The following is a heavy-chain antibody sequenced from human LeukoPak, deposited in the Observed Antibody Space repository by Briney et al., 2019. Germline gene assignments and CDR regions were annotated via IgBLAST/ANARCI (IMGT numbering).Heavy chain of an antibody. Sequence: GGSLRLSCAASGFTFSSYWMHWVRQAPGKGLVWVSGIRSDGSSSNYADSVKGRFTISRDNAKNTLFLQTISLRAEDTAVYYCARDFPSGYWGQGILVTVSS. CDR3: ARDFPSGY. V-gene: IGHV3-74*01. CDR2: IRSDGSSS. CDR1: GFTFSSYW. D-gene: IGHD6-25*01. J-gene: IGHJ4*02.